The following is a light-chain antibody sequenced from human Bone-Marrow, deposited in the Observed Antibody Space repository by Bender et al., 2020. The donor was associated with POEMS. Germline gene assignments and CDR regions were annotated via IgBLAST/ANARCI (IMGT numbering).Light chain of an antibody. CDR2: DDS. Sequence: SYVLTQPPSVSVAPGQTARITCGGNNIVTKTVHWYQQKPGQAPVLVVYDDSDRPSGIPERFSGSNSANTATLTIRRVEAGDEADYYCQVWESTSDPGVFGPGTKVTVL. CDR3: QVWESTSDPGV. V-gene: IGLV3-21*02. J-gene: IGLJ1*01. CDR1: NIVTKT.